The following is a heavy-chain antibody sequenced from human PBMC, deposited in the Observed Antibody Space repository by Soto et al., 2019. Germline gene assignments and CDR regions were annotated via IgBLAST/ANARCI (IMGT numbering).Heavy chain of an antibody. D-gene: IGHD2-21*01. CDR3: ARDPEGINDFDY. Sequence: EVQLVESGGGLVQPGGSLRPSCAASGFTFSNYGMNWARQAPGRGLEWVTHINAPGETKSYSDSVKGRFTISRDDAKNSLYLQMNSLTADDTAIYYCARDPEGINDFDYCGQGTLVTVSS. CDR2: INAPGETK. V-gene: IGHV3-48*04. CDR1: GFTFSNYG. J-gene: IGHJ4*02.